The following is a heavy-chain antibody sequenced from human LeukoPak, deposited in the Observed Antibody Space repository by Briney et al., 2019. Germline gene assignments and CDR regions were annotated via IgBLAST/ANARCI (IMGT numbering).Heavy chain of an antibody. CDR2: INHSGST. CDR1: GGSFSGYY. V-gene: IGHV4-34*01. J-gene: IGHJ4*02. CDR3: ASMAVAGRLEAY. Sequence: SETLSLTCAVYGGSFSGYYWSWIRQPPGKGLEWIGEINHSGSTNYNPSLKSRVTISVDTSKNQFSLKLSSVTAADTAVYYCASMAVAGRLEAYWGQGTLVTVSS. D-gene: IGHD6-19*01.